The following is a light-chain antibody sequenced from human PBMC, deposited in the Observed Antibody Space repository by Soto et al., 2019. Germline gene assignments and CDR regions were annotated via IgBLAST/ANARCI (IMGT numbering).Light chain of an antibody. CDR1: QSVSNK. CDR2: GAS. V-gene: IGKV3-15*01. J-gene: IGKJ3*01. CDR3: QQYHNWPPFT. Sequence: EIVMTQSPATLSVSPGERATLSCRASQSVSNKLAWYQQKPGQTPRLLIYGASTSATGIPAKFSGSGSETEFILTISSLQSEDFAVYYCQQYHNWPPFTFGPGTKVDIK.